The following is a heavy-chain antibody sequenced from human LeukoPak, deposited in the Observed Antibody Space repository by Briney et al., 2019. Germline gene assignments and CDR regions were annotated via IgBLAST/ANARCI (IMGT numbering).Heavy chain of an antibody. CDR2: IYAGGDT. Sequence: GGSLRLSCAASGLTVSSNYMTWVRQAPGKGLEWVSNIYAGGDTHYSDSVRGRFTISRDNSNNTLYLQMNSLRAEDTAVYYCARYTFRAVDIWGQGTMVTVSS. CDR1: GLTVSSNY. V-gene: IGHV3-53*01. D-gene: IGHD3-16*01. CDR3: ARYTFRAVDI. J-gene: IGHJ3*02.